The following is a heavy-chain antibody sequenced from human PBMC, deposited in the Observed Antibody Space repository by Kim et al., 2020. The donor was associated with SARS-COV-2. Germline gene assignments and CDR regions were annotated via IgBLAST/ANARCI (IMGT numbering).Heavy chain of an antibody. CDR3: ARDTVRRNYGMDV. Sequence: SETLSLTFTVSGGSVSSGSYYWSWIRQPPGKGLEWIGYIYYSGSTNYNPSLKSRVTISVDTSKNQFSLKLSSVTAADTAVYYCARDTVRRNYGMDVWGQG. J-gene: IGHJ6*02. V-gene: IGHV4-61*01. D-gene: IGHD4-17*01. CDR2: IYYSGST. CDR1: GGSVSSGSYY.